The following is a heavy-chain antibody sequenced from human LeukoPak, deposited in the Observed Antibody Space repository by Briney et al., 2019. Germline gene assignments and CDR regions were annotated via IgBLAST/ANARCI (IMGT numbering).Heavy chain of an antibody. CDR3: ARHAGGISATGTRPFDY. V-gene: IGHV4-39*01. Sequence: PSETLSLTCTVSGASFSSSTYYWGWIRQPPGKGLEWIGGFYYSGSTYYNPSLKSRVTMSVDTSKNQFSLKLSSVTAADTAVYYCARHAGGISATGTRPFDYWGQGTLVTVSS. CDR1: GASFSSSTYY. J-gene: IGHJ4*02. D-gene: IGHD6-13*01. CDR2: FYYSGST.